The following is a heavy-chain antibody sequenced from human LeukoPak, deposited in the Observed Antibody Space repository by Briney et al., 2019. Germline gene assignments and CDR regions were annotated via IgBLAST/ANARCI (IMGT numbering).Heavy chain of an antibody. Sequence: GGSLRLSCAASGFTFSSYGMHWVRQAPGKGLEWVAVISYDGSNKYYADSVKGRFTISRDNSKNTLYLQMNSLRAEDTAVYYCARRNYSYYYYMDVWGKGTTVTVSS. CDR3: ARRNYSYYYYMDV. CDR2: ISYDGSNK. V-gene: IGHV3-30*03. J-gene: IGHJ6*03. CDR1: GFTFSSYG.